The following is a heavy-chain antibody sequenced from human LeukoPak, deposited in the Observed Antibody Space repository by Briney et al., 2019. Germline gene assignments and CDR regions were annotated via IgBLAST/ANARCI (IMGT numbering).Heavy chain of an antibody. CDR2: IYYSGST. J-gene: IGHJ3*02. D-gene: IGHD4-11*01. V-gene: IGHV4-59*01. CDR3: ARERLGAFDI. Sequence: SETLSLTRTVSGGSISSYYWSWIRQPPGKGLEWIGYIYYSGSTNYNPSLKSRVTISVDTSKNQFSLKLSSVTAADTAVYYCARERLGAFDIGGQGTMVTVSS. CDR1: GGSISSYY.